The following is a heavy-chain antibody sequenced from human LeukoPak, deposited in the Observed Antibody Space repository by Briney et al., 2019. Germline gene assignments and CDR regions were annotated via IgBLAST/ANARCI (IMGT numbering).Heavy chain of an antibody. CDR1: GGSISSYY. D-gene: IGHD5-18*01. J-gene: IGHJ3*02. Sequence: PSETLSLTCTVSGGSISSYYWSWIRQPPGKGLEWIGYIYYSGSTNYNPSLKSRVTISVDTSKNQFSLKLNSVTAADTAVYYCARPGVGSGRYGAFDIWGQGAMVIVSS. CDR3: ARPGVGSGRYGAFDI. V-gene: IGHV4-59*08. CDR2: IYYSGST.